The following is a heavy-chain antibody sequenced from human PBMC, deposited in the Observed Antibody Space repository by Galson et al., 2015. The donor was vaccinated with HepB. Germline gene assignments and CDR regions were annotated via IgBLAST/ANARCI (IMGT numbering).Heavy chain of an antibody. J-gene: IGHJ5*02. CDR2: IIPIFGST. Sequence: SVKVSCKASGGSFNTYPLNWVRQAPGQGPEWLGRIIPIFGSTNYAQKFGGRLTISADTSTATAYMELTNLNSENTAVYYCTRAHPVLLMIAKHSFDTWGQGTLVTVSS. CDR3: TRAHPVLLMIAKHSFDT. D-gene: IGHD2-21*01. CDR1: GGSFNTYP. V-gene: IGHV1-69*06.